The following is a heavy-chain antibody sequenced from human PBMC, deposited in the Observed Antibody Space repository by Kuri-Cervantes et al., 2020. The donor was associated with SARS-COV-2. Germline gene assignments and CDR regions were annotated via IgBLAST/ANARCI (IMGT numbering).Heavy chain of an antibody. J-gene: IGHJ4*02. D-gene: IGHD2-2*01. V-gene: IGHV5-10-1*01. Sequence: KVSCKGSGYSFTSYWISWVRQMPGKGLEWMGRIYPSYSYTNYSPSFQGHVTISPDKSISTAYLQGNSLKASDTAMYYCAGSKKGYCSSTSCPPEYWGQGTLVTVSS. CDR1: GYSFTSYW. CDR2: IYPSYSYT. CDR3: AGSKKGYCSSTSCPPEY.